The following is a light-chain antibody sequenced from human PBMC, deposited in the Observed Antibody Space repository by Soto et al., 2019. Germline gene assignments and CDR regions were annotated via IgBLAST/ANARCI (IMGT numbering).Light chain of an antibody. J-gene: IGKJ5*01. Sequence: DIQMTQSPSSLSASVGDRVTITCRASQSISSYLNWYQQKPGKAPKLLIYAASSLQSGVPSRFSGSGSGTNFTLTISSLQPEDFATYYCQRSYSPPITFGQGTRREIK. CDR3: QRSYSPPIT. CDR2: AAS. V-gene: IGKV1-39*01. CDR1: QSISSY.